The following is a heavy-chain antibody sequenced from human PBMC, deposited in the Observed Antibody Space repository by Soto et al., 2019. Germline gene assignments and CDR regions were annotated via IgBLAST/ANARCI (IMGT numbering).Heavy chain of an antibody. CDR1: GFTVSSNY. J-gene: IGHJ3*02. CDR3: ARGPTVGDAFDI. CDR2: IYSGGST. V-gene: IGHV3-53*01. Sequence: VGSLRLSCAASGFTVSSNYMSWVRQAPGKGLEWVSVIYSGGSTYYADSVKGRFTISRDNSKKTLYLQMNSLRAEDTAVYYCARGPTVGDAFDIWGQGTMVTVSS.